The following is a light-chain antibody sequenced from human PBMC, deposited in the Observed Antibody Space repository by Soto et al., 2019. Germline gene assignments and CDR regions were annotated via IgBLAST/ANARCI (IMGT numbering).Light chain of an antibody. V-gene: IGLV2-8*01. CDR1: SSDFGAYNY. Sequence: QSALTQPPSASGSPGQSVTISCTGTSSDFGAYNYVSWYQQHPGKAPKLMIYEVTKRPSGVPDRFSGSKSGNTASLTVSGLQAEAEADYYCSFRDGSDNLVFGGGTKLTVL. CDR2: EVT. J-gene: IGLJ2*01. CDR3: SFRDGSDNLV.